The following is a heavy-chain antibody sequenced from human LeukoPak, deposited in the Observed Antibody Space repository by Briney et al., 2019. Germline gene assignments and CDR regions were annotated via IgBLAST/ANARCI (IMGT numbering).Heavy chain of an antibody. D-gene: IGHD5-18*01. V-gene: IGHV3-23*01. Sequence: GGSLRLSCAASGFTFRNYAMTWVRQAPGKGLESVSDISGSGDTTYYADSVKGRFTISRDSSTNTLYLQMNSLRAEDTAVYFCAKVGSYGFKYFDYWGRGTLVTVSS. CDR2: ISGSGDTT. CDR3: AKVGSYGFKYFDY. J-gene: IGHJ4*02. CDR1: GFTFRNYA.